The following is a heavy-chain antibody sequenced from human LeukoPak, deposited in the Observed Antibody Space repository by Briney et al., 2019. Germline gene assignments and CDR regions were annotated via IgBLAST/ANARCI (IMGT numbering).Heavy chain of an antibody. Sequence: GASVKVSCKASGYTFTSYGISWVRQAPGQGLEWMGWISAYNGNTNYAQKLQGRVTMTTDTSTSTAYMDLRSLRSDDAAVYYCARGGDSSGWYVFDYWGQGTLVTVSS. V-gene: IGHV1-18*01. J-gene: IGHJ4*02. D-gene: IGHD6-19*01. CDR3: ARGGDSSGWYVFDY. CDR2: ISAYNGNT. CDR1: GYTFTSYG.